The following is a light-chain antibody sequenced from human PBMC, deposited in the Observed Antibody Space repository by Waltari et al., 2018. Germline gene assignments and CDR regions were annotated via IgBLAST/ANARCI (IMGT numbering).Light chain of an antibody. Sequence: QSALTPPASVSGSPGQSITISCTGTSNDVGGYSYFSWYQQHPGKAPNLMIFEVSKRPSGVSNRFSGSKSDNTASLTISGLQAEDEADYFCKSYTTKNTWVFGGGTKLTVL. V-gene: IGLV2-14*01. CDR2: EVS. CDR3: KSYTTKNTWV. J-gene: IGLJ3*02. CDR1: SNDVGGYSY.